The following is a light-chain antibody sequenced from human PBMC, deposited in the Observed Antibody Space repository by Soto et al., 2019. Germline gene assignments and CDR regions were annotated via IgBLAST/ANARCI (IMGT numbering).Light chain of an antibody. V-gene: IGKV1-33*01. CDR2: DSS. CDR3: QQFNNYPHRIT. J-gene: IGKJ5*01. Sequence: DIQMTHTPSSLSASVGDRVTITCQASQDISNYLNWYQQRPGTAPKLLIYDSSNLQTGVPSRFSGSRSGTDFTFTISSLQPEDFATYYCQQFNNYPHRITFGQGTRLEIK. CDR1: QDISNY.